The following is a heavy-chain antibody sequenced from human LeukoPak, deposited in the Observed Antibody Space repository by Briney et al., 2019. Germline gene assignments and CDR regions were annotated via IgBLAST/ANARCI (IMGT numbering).Heavy chain of an antibody. J-gene: IGHJ6*03. CDR1: GGSISSGSYY. V-gene: IGHV4-61*02. CDR3: AREYSSSSQYYYYYMDV. Sequence: PSETLSLTCTVSGGSISSGSYYWSWIRQPAGKGLEWIGRIYTSGSTNYNPSLKSRVTISVDTSKNQFSLKLSSVTAADTAVYYCAREYSSSSQYYYYYMDVWGKGTTVTVSS. CDR2: IYTSGST. D-gene: IGHD6-6*01.